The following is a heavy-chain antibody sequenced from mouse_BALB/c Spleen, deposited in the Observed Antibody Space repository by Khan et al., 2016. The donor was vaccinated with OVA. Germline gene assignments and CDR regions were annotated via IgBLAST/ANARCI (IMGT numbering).Heavy chain of an antibody. CDR3: ARSYYGRAWFAY. CDR2: IWGDGST. D-gene: IGHD1-1*01. J-gene: IGHJ3*01. CDR1: GFSLTSYC. Sequence: VELVESGPGLVAPSQSLSITCTVSGFSLTSYCVGWVRQPPGKGLEWLGVIWGDGSTNYHSALISRLSISKDNSKSQVFLKLNRQQTDDTATYDCARSYYGRAWFAYWGQGTLVTVSA. V-gene: IGHV2-3*01.